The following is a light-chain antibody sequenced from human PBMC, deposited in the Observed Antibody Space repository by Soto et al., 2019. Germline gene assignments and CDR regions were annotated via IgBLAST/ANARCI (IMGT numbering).Light chain of an antibody. CDR1: SSDVGGYKY. CDR3: SSYTSSSTRV. J-gene: IGLJ1*01. Sequence: QSALTQPASVCGSPGQSITISCTGTSSDVGGYKYVSWYQQHPGKAPKLMIYDIRNRPSGVSNRFSGSKSGNTASLTISGLQAEDEADYYCSSYTSSSTRVFGTGTKVTVL. CDR2: DIR. V-gene: IGLV2-14*03.